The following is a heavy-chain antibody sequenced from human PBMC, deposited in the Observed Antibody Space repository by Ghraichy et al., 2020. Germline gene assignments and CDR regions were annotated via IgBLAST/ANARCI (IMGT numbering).Heavy chain of an antibody. CDR3: ARLLSYDILTGYYGFGAFDI. CDR1: GGSISSYY. CDR2: IYYSGST. D-gene: IGHD3-9*01. Sequence: SDTLSLTCTVSGGSISSYYRSWIRQPPGKGLEWIGYIYYSGSTNYNPSLKSRVTISVDTSKNQFSLKLSSVTAADAAVYYCARLLSYDILTGYYGFGAFDIWGQGKMVTVTS. J-gene: IGHJ3*02. V-gene: IGHV4-59*08.